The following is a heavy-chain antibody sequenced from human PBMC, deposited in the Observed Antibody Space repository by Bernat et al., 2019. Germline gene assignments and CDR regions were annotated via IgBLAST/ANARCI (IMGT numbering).Heavy chain of an antibody. J-gene: IGHJ4*02. D-gene: IGHD1-26*01. Sequence: QLVESGGGLVQPGGSLRLSCAASGVSFSSYGMSWVRQAPGKGLEWVAGISGSGKSPFYADSVKGRFTPSRDNSKSTLYLRMDSLRAEDTAIYYCAKFPYYTEYQYYFDFWGQGALVTVSS. V-gene: IGHV3-23*04. CDR1: GVSFSSYG. CDR2: ISGSGKSP. CDR3: AKFPYYTEYQYYFDF.